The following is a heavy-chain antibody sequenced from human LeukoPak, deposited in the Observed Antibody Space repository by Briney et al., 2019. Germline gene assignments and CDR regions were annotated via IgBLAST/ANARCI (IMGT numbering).Heavy chain of an antibody. CDR2: MNSNSGNT. D-gene: IGHD2-2*01. J-gene: IGHJ6*03. CDR1: GYTFTSYD. V-gene: IGHV1-8*03. CDR3: ARARRYCSSTSCSYYMDV. Sequence: ASVKLSCKASGYTFTSYDINWVRQATGQGLEWMGWMNSNSGNTGYAQKFRGRVTITSNTSISTAYMELSSLRSDDTAVYYCARARRYCSSTSCSYYMDVWGKGTTVTVSS.